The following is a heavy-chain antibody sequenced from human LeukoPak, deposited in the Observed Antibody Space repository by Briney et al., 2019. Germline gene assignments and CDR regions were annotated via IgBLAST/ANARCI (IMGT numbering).Heavy chain of an antibody. D-gene: IGHD5-12*01. Sequence: GGSLRLSCAVSGFTFSSYAMHWVRQAPGKGLEWVAVISYDGSNKYYADSVKGRFTISRDNSKNTLYLQMNSLRAEDTAVYYCARGYSGYDGFDHWGQGTLVTVSS. CDR3: ARGYSGYDGFDH. V-gene: IGHV3-30*04. CDR2: ISYDGSNK. J-gene: IGHJ4*02. CDR1: GFTFSSYA.